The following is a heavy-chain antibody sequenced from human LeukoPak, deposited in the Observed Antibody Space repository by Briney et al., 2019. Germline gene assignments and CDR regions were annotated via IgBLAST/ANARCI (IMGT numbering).Heavy chain of an antibody. D-gene: IGHD2-21*02. Sequence: SETLPLTCAVSGYSIRSGHFWGWIRQPPGKGLGWIGNIHHSGSTFYNPSLKSRVTISVDTSKNQFSLKLSSVTAADTAVYYCARDHLYCGSDCYPYDYWGQGTLVTVSS. J-gene: IGHJ4*02. V-gene: IGHV4-38-2*02. CDR1: GYSIRSGHF. CDR3: ARDHLYCGSDCYPYDY. CDR2: IHHSGST.